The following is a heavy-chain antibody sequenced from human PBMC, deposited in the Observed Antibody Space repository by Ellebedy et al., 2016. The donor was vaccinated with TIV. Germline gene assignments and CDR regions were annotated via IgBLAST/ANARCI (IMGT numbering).Heavy chain of an antibody. J-gene: IGHJ6*02. CDR2: IYYSGST. V-gene: IGHV4-59*01. D-gene: IGHD5-12*01. CDR3: ARIVAKAMDV. Sequence: SETLSLTCTVSGGSISSYYWSWIRQPPGKGLEWIGYIYYSGSTNYNPSLKSRVTISVDTSKNQFSLKLSSVTAADTAVYYCARIVAKAMDVWGQGTTVTVSS. CDR1: GGSISSYY.